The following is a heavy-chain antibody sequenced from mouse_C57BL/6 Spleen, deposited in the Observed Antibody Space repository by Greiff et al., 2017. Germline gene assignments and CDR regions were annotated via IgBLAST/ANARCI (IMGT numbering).Heavy chain of an antibody. D-gene: IGHD6-1*01. CDR3: AGDSLPSPY. V-gene: IGHV1-82*01. CDR1: GYAFSSSW. CDR2: IYPGDGDT. Sequence: VQLQQSGPELVKPGASVKISCKASGYAFSSSWMNWVKQRPGKGLEWIGRIYPGDGDTNYNGKFKGKATLTADQSSSTAYMQLSILTSEDSAVYFCAGDSLPSPYWGQGTLVTVSA. J-gene: IGHJ3*01.